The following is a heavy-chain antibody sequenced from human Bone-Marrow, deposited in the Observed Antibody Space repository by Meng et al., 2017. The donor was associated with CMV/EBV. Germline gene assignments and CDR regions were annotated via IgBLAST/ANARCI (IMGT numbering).Heavy chain of an antibody. D-gene: IGHD2-2*02. CDR3: ARRREYCSSTSCYIGPRYYYYGMDV. Sequence: ASVKVSCKASGYTFTGYYMHWVRQAPGQGLEWMGWINPNSGGTNYAQKFQGRVTTTRDTSISTAYIELSRLRSDDTAVYYCARRREYCSSTSCYIGPRYYYYGMDVWGQGTTVTVSS. J-gene: IGHJ6*02. CDR2: INPNSGGT. CDR1: GYTFTGYY. V-gene: IGHV1-2*02.